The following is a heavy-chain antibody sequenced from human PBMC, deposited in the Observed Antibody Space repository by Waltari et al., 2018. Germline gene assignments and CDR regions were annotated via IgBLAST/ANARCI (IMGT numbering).Heavy chain of an antibody. CDR1: GGTFSSYA. Sequence: QVQLVQSGAEVKKHGSSVKVSCKDSGGTFSSYANSWVRQAPAQGLEWMGGSIPIFGTANYGQKVQGRVTITTDESTSTAYMELSSLRSEDTAVYYCARGSWGPYGDFSDAVDIWGQGTMVTVSS. J-gene: IGHJ3*02. CDR2: SIPIFGTA. D-gene: IGHD4-17*01. V-gene: IGHV1-69*05. CDR3: ARGSWGPYGDFSDAVDI.